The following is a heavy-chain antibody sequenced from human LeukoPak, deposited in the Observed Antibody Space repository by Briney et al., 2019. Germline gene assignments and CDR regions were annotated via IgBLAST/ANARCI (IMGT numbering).Heavy chain of an antibody. Sequence: GGSLRLSCAASGFSFSSKAMSWVRQAPGKGLEWVSAIINSGGSTYYADSVKGRFTISRDNSKNTLYLQMNSLRAEDTAVYYCAKFGGPDAFDIWGQGTMVTVSS. D-gene: IGHD3-16*01. CDR2: IINSGGST. V-gene: IGHV3-23*01. CDR3: AKFGGPDAFDI. CDR1: GFSFSSKA. J-gene: IGHJ3*02.